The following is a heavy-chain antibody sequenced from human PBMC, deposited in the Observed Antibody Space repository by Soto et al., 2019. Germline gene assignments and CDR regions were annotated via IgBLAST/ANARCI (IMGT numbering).Heavy chain of an antibody. Sequence: QVQLVQSGAEVKKPGASVKVSCKASGYTFTSYGISWVRQAPGQGLDWMGWISAYNGNTKYAQDLQGRVNMTTNTYTSKAYIELRRLRSDDTAVYSCARFSGGSYNTYYYYYGMDVWGQGPTVTVSS. CDR1: GYTFTSYG. CDR3: ARFSGGSYNTYYYYYGMDV. J-gene: IGHJ6*02. V-gene: IGHV1-18*04. D-gene: IGHD2-15*01. CDR2: ISAYNGNT.